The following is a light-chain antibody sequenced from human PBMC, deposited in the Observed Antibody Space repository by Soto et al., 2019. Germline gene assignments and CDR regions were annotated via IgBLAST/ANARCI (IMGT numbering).Light chain of an antibody. V-gene: IGLV2-8*01. CDR1: RTDIGAYNY. CDR3: LSYVGRETGV. J-gene: IGLJ1*01. Sequence: QSVLTQPPSASGSPGQSGTISCTGTRTDIGAYNYVSWYQHHPGKVPKLLIYEVFRRPSGVPDRFSASKSGNTASLTVSGLQPEDEADYYCLSYVGRETGVFGSGTKLTVL. CDR2: EVF.